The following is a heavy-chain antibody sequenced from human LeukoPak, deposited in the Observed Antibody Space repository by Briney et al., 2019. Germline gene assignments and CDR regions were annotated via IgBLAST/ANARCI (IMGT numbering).Heavy chain of an antibody. J-gene: IGHJ4*02. D-gene: IGHD3-10*01. CDR1: GFTFSSYA. V-gene: IGHV3-23*01. Sequence: PGGSLRLSCAASGFTFSSYAMSWVRQAPGKGLEWVSTISGSGGSTYYADSVKGRFTISRVNSKNTLYLQMNSLRAEDTAVYYCAKDRYGSGREKDYWGQGTLVTVSS. CDR3: AKDRYGSGREKDY. CDR2: ISGSGGST.